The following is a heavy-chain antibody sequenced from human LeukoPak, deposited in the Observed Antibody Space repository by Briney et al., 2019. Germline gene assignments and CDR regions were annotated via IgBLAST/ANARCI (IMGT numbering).Heavy chain of an antibody. Sequence: GASVTVSCKASVYTFTGYYMHWVRQAPGQGLEWMGWINPNSGGTNYAQKFQGRVTMTRDTSISTAYMELSRLRSDDTAVYYCARGSNDYDSRGDAFDIWGQGTMVTVSS. V-gene: IGHV1-2*02. CDR2: INPNSGGT. CDR1: VYTFTGYY. CDR3: ARGSNDYDSRGDAFDI. J-gene: IGHJ3*02. D-gene: IGHD3-22*01.